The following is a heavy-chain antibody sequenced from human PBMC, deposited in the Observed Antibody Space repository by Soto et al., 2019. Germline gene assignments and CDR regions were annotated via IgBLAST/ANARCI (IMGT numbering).Heavy chain of an antibody. D-gene: IGHD2-21*01. J-gene: IGHJ4*02. V-gene: IGHV3-9*01. CDR3: FGGADY. CDR2: ISWNSGSI. Sequence: PGGSLRLSCAASGFTFDDYAMHWVRQAPGKGLEWVSGISWNSGSIGYADSVKGRFTISRDNAKNSLSLQMNSLRADDTAVYYCFGGADYWGLGTLVTVSS. CDR1: GFTFDDYA.